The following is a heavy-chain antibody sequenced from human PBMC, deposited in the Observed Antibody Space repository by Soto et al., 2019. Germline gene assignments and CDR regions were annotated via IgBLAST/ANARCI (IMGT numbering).Heavy chain of an antibody. Sequence: SETLSLTCTVSGGSICSDSYYWGWIRQSPEKGLEWIASISYSGSTSYNPTLRSRLTISVDTSNNQFSLRLSSVTAADTAVYYCARGRGAAAGTRGGYHSGGAFDIWGQGTMVT. CDR1: GGSICSDSYY. D-gene: IGHD6-13*01. CDR3: ARGRGAAAGTRGGYHSGGAFDI. J-gene: IGHJ3*02. CDR2: ISYSGST. V-gene: IGHV4-39*01.